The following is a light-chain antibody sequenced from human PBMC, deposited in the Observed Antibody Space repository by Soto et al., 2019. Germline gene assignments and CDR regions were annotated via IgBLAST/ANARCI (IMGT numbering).Light chain of an antibody. Sequence: DIVLTQSPATLSLSPGERATLSCRASQSVRTYLSYVAWYQQRPGQAPRLLIYDASNRATGIPARFSGSGSGTDFTLTISSLEPEDFAVYYCQQRSNWPPVFGGGTKVEIK. CDR3: QQRSNWPPV. CDR1: QSVRTY. V-gene: IGKV3-11*01. J-gene: IGKJ4*01. CDR2: DAS.